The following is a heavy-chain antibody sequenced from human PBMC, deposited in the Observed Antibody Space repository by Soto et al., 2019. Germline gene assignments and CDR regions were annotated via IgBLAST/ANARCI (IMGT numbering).Heavy chain of an antibody. CDR3: AREDAARIERWFDA. D-gene: IGHD6-6*01. J-gene: IGHJ5*02. CDR2: IYSSGST. V-gene: IGHV4-31*11. CDR1: GGSIISASYS. Sequence: SETLSLTCAVSGGSIISASYSWNWIRQSPGRGLEWIGHIYSSGSTYYNPSLKSRVSISVDTSNNQFSLKLTSVTAADTAVYFCAREDAARIERWFDAWGQGILVTVSS.